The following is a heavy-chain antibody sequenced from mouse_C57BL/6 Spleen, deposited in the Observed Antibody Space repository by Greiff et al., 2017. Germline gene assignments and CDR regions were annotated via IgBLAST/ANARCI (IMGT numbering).Heavy chain of an antibody. D-gene: IGHD2-5*01. CDR2: INPNYGTT. CDR1: GYSFTDYN. J-gene: IGHJ1*03. V-gene: IGHV1-39*01. CDR3: ARSSYYSNRWYFDV. Sequence: VQLKESGPELVKPGASVKISCKASGYSFTDYNMNWVKQSNGKSLEWIGVINPNYGTTSYNQKFKGKATLTVDPSSSTAYMQLNSLTSEDSAVYYCARSSYYSNRWYFDVWGTGTTVTVSS.